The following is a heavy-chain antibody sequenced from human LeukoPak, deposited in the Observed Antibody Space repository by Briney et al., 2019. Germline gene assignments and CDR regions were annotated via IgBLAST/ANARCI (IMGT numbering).Heavy chain of an antibody. CDR1: GYTFTSYD. CDR3: AKGGQKMYYYYYYYMDV. V-gene: IGHV1-8*03. J-gene: IGHJ6*03. CDR2: MNPNSGNT. Sequence: GASVKVSCKASGYTFTSYDINWVRQATGQGLEWMGWMNPNSGNTGYAQKFQGRVTITRNTSISTAYMELSSLRSEDTAVYYCAKGGQKMYYYYYYYMDVWGQGTTVIVSS.